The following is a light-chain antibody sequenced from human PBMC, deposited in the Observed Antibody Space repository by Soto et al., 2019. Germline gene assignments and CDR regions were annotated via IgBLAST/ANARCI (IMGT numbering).Light chain of an antibody. CDR3: SSYTTTTTLNVI. CDR1: SSDVGSYNY. Sequence: QSALTQPASVSGSPGQSITISCTGTSSDVGSYNYVSWYQQNPGKAPKLLIYEVSNRPSGVSNRFSGSKSGNTASLTISGLQAEDEADYYCSSYTTTTTLNVIFGGGT. J-gene: IGLJ2*01. CDR2: EVS. V-gene: IGLV2-14*01.